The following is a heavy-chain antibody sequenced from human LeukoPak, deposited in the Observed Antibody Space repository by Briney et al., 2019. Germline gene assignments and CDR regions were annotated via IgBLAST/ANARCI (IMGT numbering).Heavy chain of an antibody. CDR3: ARGGGYYYDSSGYPNFDY. CDR2: ISAYNGNT. V-gene: IGHV1-18*01. Sequence: ASVKVSCKASGHTFTSYDINWVRQATGQGLEWMGWISAYNGNTNYAQKLQGRVIMTTDTSTSTAYMELRSLRSDDTAVYYCARGGGYYYDSSGYPNFDYWGQGTMVTVSS. D-gene: IGHD3-22*01. CDR1: GHTFTSYD. J-gene: IGHJ4*03.